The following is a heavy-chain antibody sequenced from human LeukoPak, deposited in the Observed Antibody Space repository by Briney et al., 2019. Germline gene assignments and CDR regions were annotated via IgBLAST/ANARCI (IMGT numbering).Heavy chain of an antibody. V-gene: IGHV4-4*09. CDR3: ARRDCGSTSCPFDY. Sequence: SETLSLICTVSGGSISNYYWSWIRQPPGRGLEWIGYIYTSGSTNYNPSLKSRLTISIDTSKNQFSLKLSAVTAADTAVYYCARRDCGSTSCPFDYWGQGTLVTVSS. CDR1: GGSISNYY. CDR2: IYTSGST. D-gene: IGHD2-2*01. J-gene: IGHJ4*02.